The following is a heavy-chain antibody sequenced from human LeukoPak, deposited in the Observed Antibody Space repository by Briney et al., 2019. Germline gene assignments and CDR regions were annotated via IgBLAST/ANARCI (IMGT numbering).Heavy chain of an antibody. CDR3: VTVPPYRSFDN. CDR2: IYHSEKT. V-gene: IGHV4-38-2*01. D-gene: IGHD1-26*01. J-gene: IGHJ4*02. CDR1: GYSISSDYY. Sequence: SETLSLTCAVSGYSISSDYYWGWVRQPPGKRLEWIGNIYHSEKTYYNPSLKSRVTLSVDTSKNQFSLRLSSVTAADTAVYYCVTVPPYRSFDNWDPGTLVTVSS.